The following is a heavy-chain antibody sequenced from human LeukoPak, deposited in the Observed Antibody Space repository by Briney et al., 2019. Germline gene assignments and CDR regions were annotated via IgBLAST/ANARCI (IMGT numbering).Heavy chain of an antibody. V-gene: IGHV1-69*13. Sequence: SVKVSCKASGGTFSSYAISWVRQAPGQGLEWMGGTIPIFGTANYAQKFQGRVTITADESTSTAYMELSSLRSEDTAVYYCARVLDLYGSGSYYTNFWVAWFDPWGQGTLVTVSS. J-gene: IGHJ5*02. CDR3: ARVLDLYGSGSYYTNFWVAWFDP. CDR1: GGTFSSYA. D-gene: IGHD3-10*01. CDR2: TIPIFGTA.